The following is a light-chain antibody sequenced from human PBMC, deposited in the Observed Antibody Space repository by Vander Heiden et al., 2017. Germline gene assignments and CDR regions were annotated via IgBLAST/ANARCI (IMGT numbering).Light chain of an antibody. CDR2: VNRDGSH. V-gene: IGLV4-69*01. J-gene: IGLJ3*02. CDR3: QTWGTGFQV. Sequence: LVVTQPPSASASLGPSVKLTGILGAGHSSDASAWHQQQPEKGPRYSMKVNRDGSHKKGDEIPDRFSGSSSGAERYLTISSVQSDDEAVYFCQTWGTGFQVFGGGTKLTVL. CDR1: AGHSSDA.